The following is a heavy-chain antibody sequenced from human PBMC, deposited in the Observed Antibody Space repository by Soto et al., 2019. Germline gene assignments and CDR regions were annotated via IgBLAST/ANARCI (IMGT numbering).Heavy chain of an antibody. V-gene: IGHV3-23*01. CDR2: ISGSGGST. D-gene: IGHD6-13*01. CDR3: AKDPDRGGSSSGTGY. Sequence: EVQLLESGGGMVQPGGSLRLSCAASGFTFSSYAMSWVRQAPGKGLEWVSAISGSGGSTYYADSVKGRFTISRANSKNSLYLQMNSLRAEDTAVYYCAKDPDRGGSSSGTGYWGQGTLVTVSS. CDR1: GFTFSSYA. J-gene: IGHJ4*02.